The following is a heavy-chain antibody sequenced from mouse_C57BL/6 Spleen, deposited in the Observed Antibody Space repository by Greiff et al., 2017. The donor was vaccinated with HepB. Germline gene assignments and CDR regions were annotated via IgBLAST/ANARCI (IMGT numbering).Heavy chain of an antibody. Sequence: VQLKQSGAELVRPGASVKLSCTASGFNITDYYMHWVKQRPEQGLEWIGRIDPEDGDTDYAPKFQGKATMTADTSSNTAYLQLSSLTSEDTAVYYCTLSYAAWFAYWGQGALVTVSA. D-gene: IGHD2-12*01. CDR3: TLSYAAWFAY. CDR1: GFNITDYY. V-gene: IGHV14-1*01. CDR2: IDPEDGDT. J-gene: IGHJ3*01.